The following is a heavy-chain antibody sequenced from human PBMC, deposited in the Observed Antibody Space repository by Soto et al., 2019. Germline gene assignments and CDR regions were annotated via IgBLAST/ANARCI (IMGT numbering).Heavy chain of an antibody. CDR1: GYTFGNHW. CDR2: MNSDGGII. J-gene: IGHJ4*02. CDR3: ATAEVDY. Sequence: PGGSLRLSCAASGYTFGNHWMHWVRQAPGKGLEWVSRMNSDGGIINYADSVKGRFTVSRDNAKNTLYMQMNSLRVADTAVYYCATAEVDYWGPGTLVTVSS. V-gene: IGHV3-74*01.